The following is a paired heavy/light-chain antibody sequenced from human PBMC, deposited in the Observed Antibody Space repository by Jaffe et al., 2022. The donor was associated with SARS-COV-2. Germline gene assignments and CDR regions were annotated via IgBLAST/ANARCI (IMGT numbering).Light chain of an antibody. CDR3: SSYTSSSTLV. CDR1: SSDVGGYNY. J-gene: IGLJ2*01. Sequence: QSALTQPASVSGSPGQSITISCTGTSSDVGGYNYVSWYQQHPGKAPKLMIYDVTDRPSGVSNRFSGSKSGNTASLTISGLQAEDEADYYCSSYTSSSTLVFGGGTKLTVL. V-gene: IGLV2-14*01. CDR2: DVT.
Heavy chain of an antibody. CDR1: GGSVSSSTYY. J-gene: IGHJ4*02. CDR3: ARHLDGRKRGLDY. D-gene: IGHD1-26*01. CDR2: IYYSGTT. V-gene: IGHV4-39*01. Sequence: QLQLQESGPGLVKPSETLSLTCTVSGGSVSSSTYYWGWIRQPPGKGLEWIGNIYYSGTTYQNPSLRSRVTISIDTSNNQFSLKLSSVTAADTAVYYCARHLDGRKRGLDYWGQGTLVTVSS.